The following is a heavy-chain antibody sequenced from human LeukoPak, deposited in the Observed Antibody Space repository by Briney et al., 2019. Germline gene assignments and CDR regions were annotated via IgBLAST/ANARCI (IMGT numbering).Heavy chain of an antibody. Sequence: SETLSLTCTVSGGSISSGSYYWSWIRQPAGKGLEWIGRIYTSGSTNYNPSLKSRVTISVDTSKNQFSLKLSSVTAADTAVYYCARGHRYRSSGAGGYWGQGTLVTVSS. J-gene: IGHJ4*02. D-gene: IGHD6-19*01. V-gene: IGHV4-61*02. CDR3: ARGHRYRSSGAGGY. CDR1: GGSISSGSYY. CDR2: IYTSGST.